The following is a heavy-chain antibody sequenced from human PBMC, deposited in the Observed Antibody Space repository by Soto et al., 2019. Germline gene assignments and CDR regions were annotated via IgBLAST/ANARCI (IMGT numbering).Heavy chain of an antibody. Sequence: PGGSLRLSCAASGFTFSSYSMNWVRQAPGKGLEWVSSISSSSSYIYYADSVKGRFTISRDNAKNSLYPQMNSLRAEDTAVYYCARVVGFWSGSENNWFDPWGQGTLVTVSS. CDR2: ISSSSSYI. CDR3: ARVVGFWSGSENNWFDP. J-gene: IGHJ5*02. V-gene: IGHV3-21*01. D-gene: IGHD3-3*01. CDR1: GFTFSSYS.